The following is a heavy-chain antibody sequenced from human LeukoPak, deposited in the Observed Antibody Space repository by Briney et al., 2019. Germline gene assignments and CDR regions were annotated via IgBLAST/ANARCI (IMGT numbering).Heavy chain of an antibody. D-gene: IGHD6-13*01. J-gene: IGHJ4*02. CDR3: ASPSEEAADYDY. V-gene: IGHV3-66*01. CDR1: GFTVSSNY. Sequence: PGGSLRLSCAASGFTVSSNYMSWVRQAPGKGLEWVSVIYSGGSTYYADSVKGRFTISRDNSKNTLYLQMNSLRAEDTAMYYCASPSEEAADYDYWGQGTLVTASS. CDR2: IYSGGST.